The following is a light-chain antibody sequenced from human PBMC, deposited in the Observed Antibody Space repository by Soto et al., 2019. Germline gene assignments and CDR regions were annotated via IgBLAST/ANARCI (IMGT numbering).Light chain of an antibody. CDR3: QRYNNRPLT. CDR1: QSVSSN. J-gene: IGKJ1*01. CDR2: GAS. V-gene: IGKV3-15*01. Sequence: EIVMTQSPATLSVSPGERATLSCRASQSVSSNLAWYQQRPGQAPRLLIYGASTRATGIPARLSGSGYGTEFTITISSMKSEDFEVYYCQRYNNRPLTFGQGTKVDIK.